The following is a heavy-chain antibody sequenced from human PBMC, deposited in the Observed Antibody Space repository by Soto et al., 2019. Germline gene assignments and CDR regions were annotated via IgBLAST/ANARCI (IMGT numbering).Heavy chain of an antibody. CDR3: VRDYSGWDD. D-gene: IGHD6-19*01. CDR2: ISDDGGTK. Sequence: QVQLVQSGGGVVQPGRSLRLSCAASGFTLTNYAMHWVRQAPGQGLEWVALISDDGGTKYYADSVKGRFNISRDNSENTLYLQLTGLRTEDTAVYYCVRDYSGWDDWGPGTLVTVSS. J-gene: IGHJ4*02. V-gene: IGHV3-30-3*01. CDR1: GFTLTNYA.